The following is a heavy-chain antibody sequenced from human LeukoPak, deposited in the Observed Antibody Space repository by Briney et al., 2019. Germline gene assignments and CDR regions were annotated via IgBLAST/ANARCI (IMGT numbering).Heavy chain of an antibody. CDR1: GGSISSGGYS. CDR2: IYHSGST. D-gene: IGHD3-10*01. J-gene: IGHJ4*02. CDR3: ASAKAYSSGRAFDY. Sequence: SETLSLTCAVSGGSISSGGYSWSWIRQPPGKGLEWIGYIYHSGSTYYNPSLKSRVTISVDRSKNQFSLKLSSVTAADTAVYYCASAKAYSSGRAFDYWGQGTLVTVSS. V-gene: IGHV4-30-2*01.